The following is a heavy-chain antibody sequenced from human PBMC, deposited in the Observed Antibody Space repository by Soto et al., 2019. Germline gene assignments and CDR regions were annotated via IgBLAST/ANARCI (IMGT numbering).Heavy chain of an antibody. CDR3: TRNPSYDTSGPLHYYYGMDI. D-gene: IGHD3-22*01. V-gene: IGHV1-8*01. Sequence: QVQLVQSGTEVKKPGASVKVSCKASGYIFTSYDVNWVRQAPGQGLEWMGWMNPNSGNTGYVQKLQGRVTMTRDTSISTAYMELSSLRSEDTAVYYCTRNPSYDTSGPLHYYYGMDIWGQGTTVTVSS. CDR2: MNPNSGNT. J-gene: IGHJ6*02. CDR1: GYIFTSYD.